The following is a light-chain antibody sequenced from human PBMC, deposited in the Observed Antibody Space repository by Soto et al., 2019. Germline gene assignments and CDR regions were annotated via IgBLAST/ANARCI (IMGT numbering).Light chain of an antibody. CDR3: HQYNKWPRT. CDR1: QSVDKD. J-gene: IGKJ1*01. V-gene: IGKV3-15*01. Sequence: EIVMTQSPATLSVSPGEGATLSCRPSQSVDKDLAWYRQKPGQAPSLLVYDASTRATGVPARFSGSGSGTEFTLNITSLQSEDFVVYFCHQYNKWPRTFGRGTKVEI. CDR2: DAS.